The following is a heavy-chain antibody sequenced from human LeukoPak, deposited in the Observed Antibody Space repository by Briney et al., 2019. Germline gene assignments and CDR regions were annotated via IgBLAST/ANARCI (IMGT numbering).Heavy chain of an antibody. J-gene: IGHJ4*02. CDR1: GFTFSSYW. Sequence: GGSLRLSCAASGFTFSSYWMNWVRQAPGKGLEWVANIKQDGSVKNYVHSVKGRFTISRDNAKNSLHLQMSSLRAEDTAVYYCARGISISGNFDYWGQGTLVTVSS. CDR2: IKQDGSVK. D-gene: IGHD3-10*01. V-gene: IGHV3-7*01. CDR3: ARGISISGNFDY.